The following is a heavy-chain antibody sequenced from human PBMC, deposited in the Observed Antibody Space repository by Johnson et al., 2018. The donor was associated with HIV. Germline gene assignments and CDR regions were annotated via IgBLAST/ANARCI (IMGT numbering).Heavy chain of an antibody. Sequence: QVQLVESGGGVVQPGRSLRLSCAASGFTFSSYAMHWVRQAPGKGLEWVAVISYDGSNKYYADSVKGRFTISRDNSKNTLYLQMNSLSAEDTAIYYCAKDKQGTISDAFDIWGQGTMVTVSS. CDR3: AKDKQGTISDAFDI. CDR2: ISYDGSNK. D-gene: IGHD3-3*01. J-gene: IGHJ3*02. CDR1: GFTFSSYA. V-gene: IGHV3-30*04.